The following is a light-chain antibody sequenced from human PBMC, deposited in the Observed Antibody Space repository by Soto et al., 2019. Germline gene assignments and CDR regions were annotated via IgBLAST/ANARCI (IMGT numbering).Light chain of an antibody. Sequence: DIPLTQSPSSLSASVGDRVTISCRASQNIDNFLGWYQQEPGKAPKLLIYAASTLQSGVPSRFWGSGSGTDFTLTISSLRPEDFATYYCQQTYTTPITFGQGTRLEIK. CDR1: QNIDNF. V-gene: IGKV1-39*01. CDR2: AAS. J-gene: IGKJ5*01. CDR3: QQTYTTPIT.